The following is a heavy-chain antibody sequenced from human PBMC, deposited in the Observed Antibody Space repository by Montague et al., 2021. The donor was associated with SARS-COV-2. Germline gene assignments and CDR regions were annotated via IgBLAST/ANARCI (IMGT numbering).Heavy chain of an antibody. Sequence: SLRLSCAASGFTFSAYTMNWVRQAPGKGLEWVSSIGGTTGYIYYADSVKGRFTISRDNAKNSLYLQMDSLRADDTAIYYCVRGFRNGPFDVWGQGTLVSVSS. V-gene: IGHV3-21*01. CDR1: GFTFSAYT. D-gene: IGHD1-14*01. J-gene: IGHJ4*02. CDR2: IGGTTGYI. CDR3: VRGFRNGPFDV.